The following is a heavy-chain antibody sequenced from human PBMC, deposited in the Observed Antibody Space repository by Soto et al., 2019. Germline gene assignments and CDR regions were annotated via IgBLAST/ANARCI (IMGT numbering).Heavy chain of an antibody. Sequence: QVQLVESGGGVVQPGRSLRLSCAASGFTFSSYGMHWVRQAPGKGLEWVAVISYDGSNKYYADSVKGRFTISRDNSKNTLYLHMNSLRAEDTAVYYCAKDVTDSSGWDPTAWGQGTLVTVSS. CDR2: ISYDGSNK. CDR1: GFTFSSYG. J-gene: IGHJ4*02. CDR3: AKDVTDSSGWDPTA. D-gene: IGHD6-19*01. V-gene: IGHV3-30*18.